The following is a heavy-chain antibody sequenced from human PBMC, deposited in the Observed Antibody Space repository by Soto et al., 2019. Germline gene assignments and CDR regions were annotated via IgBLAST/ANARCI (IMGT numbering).Heavy chain of an antibody. Sequence: GESLKISCKGSGYSFTSYWISWVRQMPGKGLEWMGRIDPSDSYTNYSPSFQGHVTISADKSISTAYLQWSSLKASDTAMYFCSRLTWYSSGWYRNAFDIWGQGTMVTVSS. CDR3: SRLTWYSSGWYRNAFDI. V-gene: IGHV5-10-1*01. CDR2: IDPSDSYT. J-gene: IGHJ3*02. D-gene: IGHD6-19*01. CDR1: GYSFTSYW.